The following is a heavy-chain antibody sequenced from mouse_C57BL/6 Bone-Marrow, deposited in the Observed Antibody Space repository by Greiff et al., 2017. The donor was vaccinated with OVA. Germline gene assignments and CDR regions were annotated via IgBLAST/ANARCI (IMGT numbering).Heavy chain of an antibody. CDR2: IYPGDGDT. J-gene: IGHJ2*01. CDR3: ATHEDGYYASDFDD. D-gene: IGHD2-3*01. V-gene: IGHV1-82*01. CDR1: GYAFSSSW. Sequence: QVQLQQSGPELVKPGASVKISCTASGYAFSSSWMNWVKQRPGKGLEWIGRIYPGDGDTTYNGKFKGKATLTADKSSSTAYMHLSSLTSEDSAVYFYATHEDGYYASDFDDWGQGTTLTVSS.